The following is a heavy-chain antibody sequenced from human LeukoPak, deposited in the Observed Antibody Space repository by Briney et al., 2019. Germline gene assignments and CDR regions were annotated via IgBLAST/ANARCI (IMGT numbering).Heavy chain of an antibody. J-gene: IGHJ3*02. V-gene: IGHV1-24*01. Sequence: GASVKVSCKVSGYTLTELSMHWVRQAPGKGLEWMGGFDPEDGETIYAQKFQGRVTMTEDTSTDTVYMELSSLRSEDTAVYYCATDVRDYYDSSGYPGDAFDIWGQGTMVTVSS. D-gene: IGHD3-22*01. CDR3: ATDVRDYYDSSGYPGDAFDI. CDR2: FDPEDGET. CDR1: GYTLTELS.